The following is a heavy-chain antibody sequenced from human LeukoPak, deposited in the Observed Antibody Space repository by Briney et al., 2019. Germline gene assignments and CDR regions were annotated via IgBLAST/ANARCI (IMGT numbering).Heavy chain of an antibody. J-gene: IGHJ5*02. CDR2: VYYSGNT. V-gene: IGHV4-59*08. Sequence: SETLSLTCTVSGGSISSYYWSWIRQPPGKGLEWIGYVYYSGNTNYNPSLKSRVTISVDTSKNQFSLNLSSVTAADTAVYYCARVRGGTNWFDPWGQGTLVTVSS. CDR3: ARVRGGTNWFDP. D-gene: IGHD2-15*01. CDR1: GGSISSYY.